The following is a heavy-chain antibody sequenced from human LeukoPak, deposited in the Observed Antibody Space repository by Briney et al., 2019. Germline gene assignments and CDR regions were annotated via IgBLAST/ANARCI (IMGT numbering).Heavy chain of an antibody. CDR3: ARDPTSYIPAAMEDCFDP. V-gene: IGHV4-38-2*02. Sequence: SETLSLTCAVSGYSISSGYYWGWIRQPAGKGLGWSGSIYHSGSTYYNPSLKSRVTISVDTSKNQFSLKLSSVTAADTAVYYCARDPTSYIPAAMEDCFDPWGQGTLVTVSS. D-gene: IGHD2-2*01. CDR1: GYSISSGYY. CDR2: IYHSGST. J-gene: IGHJ5*02.